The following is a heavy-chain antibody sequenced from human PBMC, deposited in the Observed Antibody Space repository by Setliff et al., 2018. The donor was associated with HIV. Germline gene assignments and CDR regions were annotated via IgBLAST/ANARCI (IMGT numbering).Heavy chain of an antibody. J-gene: IGHJ4*02. CDR1: GGSISSGSYY. CDR3: ARDSHYGDYHY. D-gene: IGHD4-17*01. CDR2: IYYSGST. V-gene: IGHV4-39*07. Sequence: SETLSLTCTVSGGSISSGSYYWSWIRQPPGKGLEWIGSIYYSGSTYYNPSLRSRVTISIDTSKNQFSLKLTAVTAADTAIYYCARDSHYGDYHYWGPGTLVTVSS.